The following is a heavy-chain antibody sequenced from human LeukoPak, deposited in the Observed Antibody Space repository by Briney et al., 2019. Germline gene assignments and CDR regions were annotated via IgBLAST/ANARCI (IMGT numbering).Heavy chain of an antibody. V-gene: IGHV3-7*04. CDR3: ARGTIAAAGYYYFDY. CDR2: IKQDGSEK. J-gene: IGHJ4*02. D-gene: IGHD6-13*01. Sequence: PGGSLRHSCAASGFTFSSYCMSWVRQAPGKGLEWVANIKQDGSEKYYVDSVKGRFTISRDNAKNSLYLQMNSLRAEDTAVYYCARGTIAAAGYYYFDYWGQGTQVTVSS. CDR1: GFTFSSYC.